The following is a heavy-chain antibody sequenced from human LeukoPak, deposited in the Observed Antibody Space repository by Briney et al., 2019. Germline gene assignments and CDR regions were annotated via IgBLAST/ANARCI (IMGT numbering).Heavy chain of an antibody. Sequence: PSETLSLTCTVSGGSISSYYWSWIRQPPGKGLEWIGYIYYSGSTNYNPSLKSRVTISVDTSKNQFSLKLSSVTAADTAVYYCARDAQVGYFQHWGQGTLVTVSS. V-gene: IGHV4-59*01. CDR1: GGSISSYY. CDR2: IYYSGST. J-gene: IGHJ1*01. CDR3: ARDAQVGYFQH.